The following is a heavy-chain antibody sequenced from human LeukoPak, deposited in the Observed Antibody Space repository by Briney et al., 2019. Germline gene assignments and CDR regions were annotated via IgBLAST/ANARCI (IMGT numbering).Heavy chain of an antibody. V-gene: IGHV4-31*03. CDR3: ARDLQNHSSSRDY. CDR1: GGSISSGAYY. D-gene: IGHD6-13*01. CDR2: IYYTGST. Sequence: SQTLSLTCTVSGGSISSGAYYWTWIRQHPGKGLEWIGYIYYTGSTYYNPSLKSRVTISVDTSKSQFSLKLSSVTAADTAVYYCARDLQNHSSSRDYWGQGTLVTVSS. J-gene: IGHJ4*02.